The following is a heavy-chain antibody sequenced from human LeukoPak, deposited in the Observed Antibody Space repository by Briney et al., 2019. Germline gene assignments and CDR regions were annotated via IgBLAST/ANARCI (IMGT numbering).Heavy chain of an antibody. CDR3: ARFVAARSKKAGFSDRDYYYYYMDV. V-gene: IGHV4-4*09. J-gene: IGHJ6*03. CDR1: GGSISSYY. CDR2: IYTSGST. Sequence: SETLSLTCTVSGGSISSYYWSWIRQPPGKGLEWIGYIYTSGSTNYNPSLKSRVTISVDTSKNQFSLKLSSVTAADTAVYYCARFVAARSKKAGFSDRDYYYYYMDVWGKGTTVTVSS. D-gene: IGHD6-6*01.